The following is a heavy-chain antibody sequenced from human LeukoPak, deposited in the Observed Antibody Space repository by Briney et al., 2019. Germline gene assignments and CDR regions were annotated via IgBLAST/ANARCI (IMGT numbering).Heavy chain of an antibody. V-gene: IGHV3-11*04. D-gene: IGHD4-17*01. CDR2: ISSSAGTI. CDR3: AREASSGDLEY. Sequence: GGSLRLSCAASGFTFSNSAMSWVRQAPGKGLEWVSYISSSAGTIYYTDSVKGRFTISRDNAKNSLYLQMNSLRAEDTAVYYCAREASSGDLEYWGQGTLVTVSS. CDR1: GFTFSNSA. J-gene: IGHJ4*02.